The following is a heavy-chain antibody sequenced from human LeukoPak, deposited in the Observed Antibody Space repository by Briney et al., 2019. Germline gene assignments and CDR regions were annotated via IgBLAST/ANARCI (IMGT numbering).Heavy chain of an antibody. CDR1: GFTFSRNS. CDR2: IRSSSSYI. J-gene: IGHJ3*02. CDR3: AKGLYYYGSGGAFDI. V-gene: IGHV3-21*04. D-gene: IGHD3-10*01. Sequence: GGSLRLSCAASGFTFSRNSMNWVRQAPGKGLEWVSSIRSSSSYIYYADSVKGRFTISRDISKNTLYLQMNSLRAEDTAVYYCAKGLYYYGSGGAFDIWGQGTMVTVSS.